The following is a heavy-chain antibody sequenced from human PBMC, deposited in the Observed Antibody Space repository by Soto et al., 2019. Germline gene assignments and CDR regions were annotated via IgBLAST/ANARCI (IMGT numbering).Heavy chain of an antibody. CDR2: IIPIFGTA. J-gene: IGHJ4*02. CDR1: GGTFSSYA. D-gene: IGHD3-16*01. CDR3: ERVGGTDDY. Sequence: QVQLVQSGAAVKKRGSSVKVSCKASGGTFSSYAISWVRLAPGQGIEWMGGIIPIFGTANYAQNFQGRVTISADKSTSTAYMELSSLRSEDTAVYYGERVGGTDDYWGQGTLVTVSS. V-gene: IGHV1-69*06.